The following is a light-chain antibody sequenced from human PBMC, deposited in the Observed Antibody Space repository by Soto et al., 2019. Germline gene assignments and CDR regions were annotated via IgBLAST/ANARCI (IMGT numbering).Light chain of an antibody. V-gene: IGLV3-9*01. CDR1: NIGSKN. CDR3: QVWDSSTVV. J-gene: IGLJ2*01. CDR2: RDG. Sequence: SYELTQPLSVSVALGQTARITCGGNNIGSKNVHWYQQKPGQAPILVIYRDGNRPSGIPERFSGSNSGNTATLTISRAQVGDEADYYCQVWDSSTVVFGGGTKVTVL.